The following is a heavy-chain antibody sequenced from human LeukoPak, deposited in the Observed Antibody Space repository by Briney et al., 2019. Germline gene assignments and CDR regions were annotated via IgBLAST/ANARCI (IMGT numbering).Heavy chain of an antibody. D-gene: IGHD4-17*01. CDR2: ISRSSSYI. CDR1: GFTFSSYS. V-gene: IGHV3-21*01. Sequence: GGSLRLSCAASGFTFSSYSMNWVRQAPGKGLEWVSSISRSSSYIYYADSVKGRFTISRDSAKNSLYLQMNSLRAEDTAVYYCAREGTVTTDGMDVWGQGTTVTVSS. J-gene: IGHJ6*02. CDR3: AREGTVTTDGMDV.